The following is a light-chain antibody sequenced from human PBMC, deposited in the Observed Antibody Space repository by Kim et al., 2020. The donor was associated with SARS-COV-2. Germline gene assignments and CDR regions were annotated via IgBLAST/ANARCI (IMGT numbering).Light chain of an antibody. CDR2: DVS. CDR3: SSYTTSSTWV. V-gene: IGLV2-14*03. J-gene: IGLJ3*02. Sequence: GQPITISCPGTSSDVGAYNYVSWYQQHPGKAPKLMIYDVSNRPSGVSNRFSGSKSGNTASLTISGLQAEDEADYYCSSYTTSSTWVFGGGTKLTVL. CDR1: SSDVGAYNY.